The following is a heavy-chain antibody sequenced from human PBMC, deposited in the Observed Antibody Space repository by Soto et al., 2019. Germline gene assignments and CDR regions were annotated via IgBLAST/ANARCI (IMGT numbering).Heavy chain of an antibody. D-gene: IGHD2-2*01. J-gene: IGHJ5*02. CDR2: INAGNGNT. CDR3: ARGLLVVVPAAIELGFDP. V-gene: IGHV1-3*01. CDR1: GYTFTSYA. Sequence: GASVKVSCKASGYTFTSYAMHWVRQAPGQRLEWMGWINAGNGNTKYSQKFQGRVTITRDASASTAYMELSSLGSEDTAVYYCARGLLVVVPAAIELGFDPWGQGTLVTVSS.